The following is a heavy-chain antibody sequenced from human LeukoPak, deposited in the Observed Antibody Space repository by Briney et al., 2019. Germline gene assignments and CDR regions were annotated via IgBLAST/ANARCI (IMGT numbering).Heavy chain of an antibody. V-gene: IGHV6-1*01. CDR2: TYYRSKWYN. J-gene: IGHJ6*02. CDR3: ARDVREDSDYVWGSYRYTNYYYYGMDV. D-gene: IGHD3-16*02. Sequence: SQTLSLTCAISGDSVSSNSAAWNWIRQSPSRGLEWLGRTYYRSKWYNDYAVSVKSRVTINPDTSKNQFSLKLSSVTAADTAVYYCARDVREDSDYVWGSYRYTNYYYYGMDVWGQGTTVTVSS. CDR1: GDSVSSNSAA.